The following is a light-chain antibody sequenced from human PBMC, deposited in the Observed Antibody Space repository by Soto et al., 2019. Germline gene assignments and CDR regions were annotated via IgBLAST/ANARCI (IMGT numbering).Light chain of an antibody. V-gene: IGKV1-39*01. Sequence: DIQMTQYPSSLSASVGDRVTITCRASQIMSTYLNWYQQKPGKAPHLLIYAASSLQSGVPSRFSGSGSGTDFTLTISSLQPDDFATYYCQHYNSYSEAFGQGTKVDIK. CDR1: QIMSTY. J-gene: IGKJ1*01. CDR3: QHYNSYSEA. CDR2: AAS.